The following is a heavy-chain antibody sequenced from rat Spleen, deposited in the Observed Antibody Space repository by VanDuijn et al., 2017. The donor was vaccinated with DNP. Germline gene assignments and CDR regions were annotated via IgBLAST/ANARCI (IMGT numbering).Heavy chain of an antibody. CDR1: GFTFSDYY. D-gene: IGHD1-9*01. Sequence: EVQLVESGGGLVQPGRSLKLSCAASGFTFSDYYMAWVRQAPTKGLEWVAYISFDGSSTYYGDSVKGRFTISRDNAKSTLDLQMNSLRSEDTATYYCVRTADTTGITLDYWGQGVMVTVSS. CDR3: VRTADTTGITLDY. J-gene: IGHJ2*01. V-gene: IGHV5-22*01. CDR2: ISFDGSST.